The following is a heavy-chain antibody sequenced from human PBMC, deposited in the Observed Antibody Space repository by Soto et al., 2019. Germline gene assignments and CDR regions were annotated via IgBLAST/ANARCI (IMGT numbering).Heavy chain of an antibody. CDR1: GDTFSRHY. V-gene: IGHV1-46*03. D-gene: IGHD5-12*01. CDR3: ASDYRAYERHPRFDN. CDR2: INPTGAST. Sequence: QEQLVQSGAEVKKPGASVTISCKASGDTFSRHYIHWVRQAPGQGLEWMGVINPTGASTSYAQKFQGRVTVTRDTSTSTISMELRSLRSEDTAVYFCASDYRAYERHPRFDNWGQGTMVTVSS. J-gene: IGHJ3*02.